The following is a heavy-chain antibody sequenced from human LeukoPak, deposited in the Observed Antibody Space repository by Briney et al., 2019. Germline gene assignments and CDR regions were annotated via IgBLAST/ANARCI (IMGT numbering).Heavy chain of an antibody. Sequence: GESLKISCKGSGYKFTNYWIAWVRQMPGQGLEWLGIIYPRDSDTGYSPSFQGQVTISVVTSIDTAYLQWSSVRASDTAMYYCARLLAAPYYINYWGQGTLVTVSS. CDR2: IYPRDSDT. D-gene: IGHD6-25*01. CDR3: ARLLAAPYYINY. V-gene: IGHV5-51*01. J-gene: IGHJ4*02. CDR1: GYKFTNYW.